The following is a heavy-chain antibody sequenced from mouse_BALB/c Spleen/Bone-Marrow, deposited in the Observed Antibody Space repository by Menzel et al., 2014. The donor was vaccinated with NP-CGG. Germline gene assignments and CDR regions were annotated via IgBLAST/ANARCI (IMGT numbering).Heavy chain of an antibody. CDR3: GGDDYYSMDY. Sequence: EVMLVESGGGLVQPGGSLRLSCATSGFTFTDYYMSWVRQPPGKALEWLGFIRNKANGYTTEYSASVKGRLTISRDNSRTILYLQMNPLRAEDGATYYCGGDDYYSMDYWGQGTSVTVSS. J-gene: IGHJ4*01. CDR2: IRNKANGYTT. CDR1: GFTFTDYY. V-gene: IGHV7-3*02.